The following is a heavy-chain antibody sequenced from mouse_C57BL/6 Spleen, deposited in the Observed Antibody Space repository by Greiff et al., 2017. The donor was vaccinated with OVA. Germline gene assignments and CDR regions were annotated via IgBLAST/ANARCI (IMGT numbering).Heavy chain of an antibody. J-gene: IGHJ4*01. D-gene: IGHD1-1*01. V-gene: IGHV1-82*01. CDR2: IYPGDGDT. Sequence: VQRVESGPELVKPGASVKISCKASGYAFSSSWMNWVKQRPGKGLEWIGRIYPGDGDTNYNGKFKGKATLTADKSSSTAYMQLSSLTSEDSAVYFCANLYPMDYWGQGTSVTVSS. CDR1: GYAFSSSW. CDR3: ANLYPMDY.